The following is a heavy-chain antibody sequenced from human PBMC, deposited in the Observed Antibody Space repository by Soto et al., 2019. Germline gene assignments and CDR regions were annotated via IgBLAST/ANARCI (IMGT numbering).Heavy chain of an antibody. J-gene: IGHJ5*02. V-gene: IGHV4-30-2*01. CDR3: ARDPYSSDSSDNR. CDR2: IYHTGST. D-gene: IGHD3-22*01. CDR1: GGSISSGGYS. Sequence: SETLSLTCAVSGGSISSGGYSWSWIRQPPGKGLEWIGYIYHTGSTYYNPSLKSRVTISVDKSKNQFSLKLSSVTAADTAVYFCARDPYSSDSSDNRWGKGTLVTVSS.